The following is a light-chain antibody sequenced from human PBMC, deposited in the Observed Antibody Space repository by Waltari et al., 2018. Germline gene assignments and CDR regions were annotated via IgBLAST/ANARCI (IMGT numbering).Light chain of an antibody. J-gene: IGKJ4*01. CDR1: PSLRSNTKNH. CDR2: WAS. CDR3: QQYYTRPLT. Sequence: IVFTQSPESLPLSLGARAPINCESSPSLRSNTKNHLAWYQQKPGQPPTLLIYWASTRKSGFPDRFNGSGSGTDCTLTISSLQAEDVAIYFCQQYYTRPLTFGEGTKVEI. V-gene: IGKV4-1*01.